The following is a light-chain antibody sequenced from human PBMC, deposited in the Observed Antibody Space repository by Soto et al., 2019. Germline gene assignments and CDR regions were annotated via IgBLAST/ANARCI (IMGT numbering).Light chain of an antibody. J-gene: IGKJ5*01. CDR2: DAS. CDR3: QQRKSWPIT. Sequence: EIVLTQSPATLSLSPGERATLSCRASQSLNIYLAWYQQKPGQAPRLLISDASNRATGIPARFSGSGSGTDFTLTISSLEPEDFAVYYCQQRKSWPITFGQGTRLEI. V-gene: IGKV3-11*01. CDR1: QSLNIY.